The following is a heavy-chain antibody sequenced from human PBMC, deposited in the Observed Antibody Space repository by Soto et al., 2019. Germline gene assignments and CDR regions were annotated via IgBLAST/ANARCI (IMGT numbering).Heavy chain of an antibody. D-gene: IGHD2-15*01. J-gene: IGHJ5*02. CDR3: VRARGIVVVVAATLGNWFDP. Sequence: PSETLSLTCTVSGGSISSGGYYWSWIRQHPGKGLEWIGYIYYSGSTYYNPSLKSRVTISVDTSKNQFSLKLSSVTAADTAVYYCVRARGIVVVVAATLGNWFDPWGQGTLVTVSS. CDR1: GGSISSGGYY. V-gene: IGHV4-31*03. CDR2: IYYSGST.